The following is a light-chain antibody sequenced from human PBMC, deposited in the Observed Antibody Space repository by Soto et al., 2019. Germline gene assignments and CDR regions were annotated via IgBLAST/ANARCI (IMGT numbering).Light chain of an antibody. Sequence: QMTQSPSTLSASVGDRVTITCRASQSISSWLAWYQQKPGKAPKLLIYDASSLESGVPSRFSGSGSGTEFTLTISSLQPDDFATYYCQQYNSYSWTFGQGTKVDIK. J-gene: IGKJ1*01. CDR3: QQYNSYSWT. V-gene: IGKV1-5*01. CDR2: DAS. CDR1: QSISSW.